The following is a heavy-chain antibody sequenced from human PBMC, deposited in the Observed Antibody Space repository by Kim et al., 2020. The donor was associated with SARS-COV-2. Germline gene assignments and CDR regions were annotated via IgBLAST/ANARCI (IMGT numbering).Heavy chain of an antibody. V-gene: IGHV3-74*01. CDR1: GFTFSTYW. J-gene: IGHJ5*02. CDR3: ASAPASRWGA. CDR2: INSDGSVI. D-gene: IGHD6-13*01. Sequence: GGSLRLSCEASGFTFSTYWMHWVRQAPGKGLVWVSRINSDGSVIDYADSVRGRFTISRDNAKNTLYLQMNSLRADDTATYYCASAPASRWGAWGQGTLVTVSS.